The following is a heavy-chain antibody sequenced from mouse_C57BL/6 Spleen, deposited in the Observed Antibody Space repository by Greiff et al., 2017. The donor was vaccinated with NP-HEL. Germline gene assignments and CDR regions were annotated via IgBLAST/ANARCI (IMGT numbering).Heavy chain of an antibody. CDR1: GFTFSDYY. D-gene: IGHD1-1*01. J-gene: IGHJ1*03. V-gene: IGHV5-16*01. Sequence: EVKLMESEGGLVQPGSSMKLSCTASGFTFSDYYMAWVRQVPEKGLEWVANINYDGSSTYYLDSLKSRFIISRDNAKNILYLQMSSLKSEDTATYYCARAPTTVVVDWYFDVWGTGTTVTVSS. CDR2: INYDGSST. CDR3: ARAPTTVVVDWYFDV.